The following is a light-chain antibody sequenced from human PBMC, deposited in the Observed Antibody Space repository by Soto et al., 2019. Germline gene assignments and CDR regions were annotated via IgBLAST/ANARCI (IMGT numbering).Light chain of an antibody. J-gene: IGKJ3*01. CDR3: TQSIFVPPT. CDR1: QSLVQHYGGNF. CDR2: EVS. V-gene: IGKV2D-29*02. Sequence: DVGMSESPGCLCVANGQTVSITCQSSQSLVQHYGGNFLFWYLQKPGKSPQLLIYEVSTRDPGVPDGFSGSGSGTDFTLTINQLEPEDVDTYYCTQSIFVPPTFGPGTKVDNK.